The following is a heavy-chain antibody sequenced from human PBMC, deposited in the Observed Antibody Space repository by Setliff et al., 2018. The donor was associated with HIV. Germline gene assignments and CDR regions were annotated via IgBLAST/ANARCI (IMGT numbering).Heavy chain of an antibody. D-gene: IGHD3-22*01. CDR2: IIPIFGTT. V-gene: IGHV1-69*13. CDR3: ARDNYYDTSGAIGY. J-gene: IGHJ4*02. Sequence: SVKVSCKASGGAFSRYTISWVRQAPGQGLEWMGGIIPIFGTTNYAQRFQGRVSITADASTSTAYMELSSLRSEDTAMYFCARDNYYDTSGAIGYWGQGTMVTVSS. CDR1: GGAFSRYT.